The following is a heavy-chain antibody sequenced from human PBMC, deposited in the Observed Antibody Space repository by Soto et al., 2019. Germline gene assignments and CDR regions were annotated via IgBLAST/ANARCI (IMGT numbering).Heavy chain of an antibody. CDR1: GGSISSGGYY. Sequence: QVQLQESGPGLVKPSQTLSLTCTVSGGSISSGGYYWSWIRQHPGKGLEWIGYIYYSGSTYYNPSIKSRVNISVDTSKNQFSLTLSSVAAADTAVYYCEREGYCSSTSCYIGYRGHGTLVPVSS. D-gene: IGHD2-2*02. J-gene: IGHJ4*01. V-gene: IGHV4-31*03. CDR3: EREGYCSSTSCYIGY. CDR2: IYYSGST.